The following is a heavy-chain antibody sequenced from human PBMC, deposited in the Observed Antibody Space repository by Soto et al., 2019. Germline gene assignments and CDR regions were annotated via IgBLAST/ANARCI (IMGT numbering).Heavy chain of an antibody. V-gene: IGHV4-4*07. J-gene: IGHJ5*02. D-gene: IGHD3-10*01. CDR2: VYATGTT. CDR1: GGSISKFY. CDR3: VRDGSKTLRDWFDP. Sequence: PSETLSLTCSVSGGSISKFYWSWIRKTAGKGLEWMGRVYATGTTDYNPSLRSRVAMSVDISRKTFSLRLTSVTAADTGMYYCVRDGSKTLRDWFDPWGQGTLVTVSS.